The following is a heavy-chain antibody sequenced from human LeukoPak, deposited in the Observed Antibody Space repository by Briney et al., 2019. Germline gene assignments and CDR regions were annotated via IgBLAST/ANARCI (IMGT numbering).Heavy chain of an antibody. J-gene: IGHJ4*02. D-gene: IGHD3-16*02. CDR2: ISSSGSTI. CDR3: ARDQNDYVWGSYRD. CDR1: GFTFSSYE. Sequence: GGSLRLSCAASGFTFSSYEMNWVRQAPGKGLEWVSYISSSGSTIYYADSVKGRFTISRDKAKNSLYLQMNSLRAEDTAVYYCARDQNDYVWGSYRDWGQGTLVTVSS. V-gene: IGHV3-48*03.